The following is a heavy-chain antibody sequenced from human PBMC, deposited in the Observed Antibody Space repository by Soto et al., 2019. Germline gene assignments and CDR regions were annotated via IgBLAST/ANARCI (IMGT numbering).Heavy chain of an antibody. D-gene: IGHD2-15*01. J-gene: IGHJ5*02. Sequence: QVQLVQSGAEVKKPGASVKVSCKASGYTFTSYGISWVRQAPGQGLEWMGWISANNGNTKYAQNFQGRVTMTTDTPTSTAYMELRSLRSDDTAVYYCARAYSPGLFDPWGQGTLVTVSS. CDR3: ARAYSPGLFDP. CDR1: GYTFTSYG. CDR2: ISANNGNT. V-gene: IGHV1-18*01.